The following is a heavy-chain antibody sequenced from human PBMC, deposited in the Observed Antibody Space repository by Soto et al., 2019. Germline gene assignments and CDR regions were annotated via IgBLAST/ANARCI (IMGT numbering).Heavy chain of an antibody. Sequence: QMQLVESGGGVVQPGRSLRLSCAASGFSFRNYNLHWVRQAPGKGLEWWAVVSQDGVNKHYAESVKGRLSISRDSSRDTLYLQMNSLRPEDTAVYYCVRETQIVMVVVPTPGSPGAFDMWGQGTMVTVSS. CDR3: VRETQIVMVVVPTPGSPGAFDM. CDR2: VSQDGVNK. D-gene: IGHD2-15*01. V-gene: IGHV3-30-3*01. CDR1: GFSFRNYN. J-gene: IGHJ3*02.